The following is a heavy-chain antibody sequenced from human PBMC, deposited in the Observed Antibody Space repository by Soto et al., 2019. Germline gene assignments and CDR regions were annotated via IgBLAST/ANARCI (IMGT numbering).Heavy chain of an antibody. V-gene: IGHV1-24*01. CDR3: ATPSIAARHSAWPNKYYHYYGMDV. D-gene: IGHD6-6*01. Sequence: ASVKVSCKVSGYTLTELSMHWVRQAPGKGLEWMGGFDPEDGETIYAQKFQGRVTMTEDTSTDTAYMELSSLRSEDTAVYYCATPSIAARHSAWPNKYYHYYGMDVWGQGTTVTVSS. CDR2: FDPEDGET. J-gene: IGHJ6*02. CDR1: GYTLTELS.